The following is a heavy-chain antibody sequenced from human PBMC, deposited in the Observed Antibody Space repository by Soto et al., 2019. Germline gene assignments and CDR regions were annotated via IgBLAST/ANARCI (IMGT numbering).Heavy chain of an antibody. CDR1: GFSISRSA. Sequence: QVQLVESGGGVVQPGRSLRLSCAASGFSISRSAMHWVRQAPDKGLEWVAVIAYDGSNRWYADSAKGRFTISRDNSKNTVYLEISRLRGEDTALYYCARDLQAGTDNVNWFAPWGQGTLVTVSS. CDR2: IAYDGSNR. D-gene: IGHD3-10*01. V-gene: IGHV3-30*04. CDR3: ARDLQAGTDNVNWFAP. J-gene: IGHJ5*02.